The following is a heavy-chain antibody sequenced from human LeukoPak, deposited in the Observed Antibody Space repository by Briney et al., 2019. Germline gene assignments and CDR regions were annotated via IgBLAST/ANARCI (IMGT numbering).Heavy chain of an antibody. D-gene: IGHD3-22*01. CDR3: ANGGTYSSGP. CDR1: GFTFSNAW. CDR2: IKPDGSAQ. V-gene: IGHV3-7*01. J-gene: IGHJ5*02. Sequence: GGSLRLSCAASGFTFSNAWMSWVRQAPGKGLEWVATIKPDGSAQYYVDSVKGRFTISRDNAKNSLFLQINSLRAEDTAVYYCANGGTYSSGPWGQGTLVTVSS.